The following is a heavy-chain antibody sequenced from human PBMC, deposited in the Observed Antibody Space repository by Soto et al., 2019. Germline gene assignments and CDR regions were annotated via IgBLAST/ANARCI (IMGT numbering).Heavy chain of an antibody. CDR1: GFSLSNARMG. CDR3: ARMESSGHTLYYYYGMDV. Sequence: QVTLKESGPVLVKPTETLTLTCTVSGFSLSNARMGVSWIRQPPGKALEWLAHIFSNDEKSYSTSLKSRLTISKDTSKSQVVLTTTNMDPVDTATYYCARMESSGHTLYYYYGMDVWGQGTTVTVSS. CDR2: IFSNDEK. V-gene: IGHV2-26*01. D-gene: IGHD3-22*01. J-gene: IGHJ6*02.